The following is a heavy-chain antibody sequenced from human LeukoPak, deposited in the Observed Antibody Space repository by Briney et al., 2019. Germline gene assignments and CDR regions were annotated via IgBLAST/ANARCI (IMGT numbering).Heavy chain of an antibody. CDR2: IDPSDSYT. Sequence: GESLRISGKGSGYNFTAYWSSSVRQMPGKGLEWMGKIDPSDSYTNYSPSFQGHVTISADKSISTAYLQWSSLKASDTAMYYCARHGEGDWDYFDYWARGTLPTVSS. CDR3: ARHGEGDWDYFDY. D-gene: IGHD2-21*01. CDR1: GYNFTAYW. J-gene: IGHJ4*02. V-gene: IGHV5-10-1*01.